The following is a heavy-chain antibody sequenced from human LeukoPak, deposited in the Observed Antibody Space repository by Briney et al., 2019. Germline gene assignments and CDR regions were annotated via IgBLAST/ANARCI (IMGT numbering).Heavy chain of an antibody. CDR3: ARFDYVWGSYYYYGMDV. Sequence: PGGSLRLSCAASGFTFSSYSMNWVRQAPGKGLEWVSYISSSSSTIYYADSVKGRFTISRDNAKNSLYLQMNSLRAEDTAVYYCARFDYVWGSYYYYGMDVWGQGTTVTVSS. CDR1: GFTFSSYS. V-gene: IGHV3-48*04. J-gene: IGHJ6*02. CDR2: ISSSSSTI. D-gene: IGHD3-16*01.